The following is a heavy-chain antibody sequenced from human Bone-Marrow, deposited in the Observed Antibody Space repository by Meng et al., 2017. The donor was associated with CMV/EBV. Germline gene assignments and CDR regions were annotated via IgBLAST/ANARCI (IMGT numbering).Heavy chain of an antibody. CDR1: GVSFSSGGSY. J-gene: IGHJ1*01. CDR2: IYYSGGT. V-gene: IGHV4-31*03. Sequence: TLSGVSFSSGGSYWSWIRQHPGKGLEWIWYIYYSGGTYYHPSLKSRVTISVDTSKNQFSLKLSSVTAAHTAVYYCSRDSSRWELPLDWGQGTLVTVSS. CDR3: SRDSSRWELPLD. D-gene: IGHD1-26*01.